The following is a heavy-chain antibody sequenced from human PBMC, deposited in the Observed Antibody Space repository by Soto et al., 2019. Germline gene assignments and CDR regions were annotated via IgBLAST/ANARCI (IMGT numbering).Heavy chain of an antibody. V-gene: IGHV4-59*01. J-gene: IGHJ6*02. Sequence: SETLSLTCIVAGGSISTFYWSWIRQTPEKGLEWIGYIYYSGITDYNPSLKSRVTLSVDTSKNQFSLNLRSVTAADTAVYYCSRGARGSYYYYYAMEVWGQATTVTVSS. CDR2: IYYSGIT. D-gene: IGHD6-6*01. CDR3: SRGARGSYYYYYAMEV. CDR1: GGSISTFY.